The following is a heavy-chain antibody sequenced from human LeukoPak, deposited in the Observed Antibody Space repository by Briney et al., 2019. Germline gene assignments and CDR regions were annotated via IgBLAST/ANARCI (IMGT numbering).Heavy chain of an antibody. V-gene: IGHV3-21*01. D-gene: IGHD6-19*01. CDR2: ITTSSDP. Sequence: GGSLRLSCAASGYTFSSYSMNWVRQAPGKGLEWVSSITTSSDPFYADSVKGRFTISRDNAKNSLYLQTNSLRVEDTALYYCARVRGGWYEDYWGQGTLVTVSS. CDR1: GYTFSSYS. CDR3: ARVRGGWYEDY. J-gene: IGHJ4*02.